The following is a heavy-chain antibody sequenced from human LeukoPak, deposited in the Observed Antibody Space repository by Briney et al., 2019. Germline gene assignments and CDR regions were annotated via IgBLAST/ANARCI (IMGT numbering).Heavy chain of an antibody. CDR2: ISGSGGST. J-gene: IGHJ6*02. CDR3: AKSGETPQDV. CDR1: GFTFSSHA. D-gene: IGHD3-10*01. V-gene: IGHV3-23*01. Sequence: GASLRPSCAAAGFTFSSHAMGWVRQAPGKGVEWVSAISGSGGSTYYADSVKGRFTISRDNSKNTLYLQMNSLRAEDTAVYYCAKSGETPQDVWGQGTTVTVSS.